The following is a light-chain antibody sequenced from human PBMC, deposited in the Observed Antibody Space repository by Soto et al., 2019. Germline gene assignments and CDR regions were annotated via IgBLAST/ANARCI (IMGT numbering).Light chain of an antibody. Sequence: EIGWTQSQGTLSLFPGEGATLSCRASQSVSGGYLAWYQQTPGQAPRLLIFGASSRATDIPDRFRGSGSGTDFTLTISRLEPEDFAVYYRQQYASSPYPVGQGTKLEIK. CDR3: QQYASSPYP. CDR2: GAS. J-gene: IGKJ2*01. V-gene: IGKV3-20*01. CDR1: QSVSGGY.